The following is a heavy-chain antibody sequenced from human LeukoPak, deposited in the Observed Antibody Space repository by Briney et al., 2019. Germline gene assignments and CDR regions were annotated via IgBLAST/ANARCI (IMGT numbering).Heavy chain of an antibody. D-gene: IGHD3-22*01. J-gene: IGHJ1*01. CDR2: ISGSTGSR. V-gene: IGHV3-23*01. CDR1: TSILGREA. Sequence: PGRSMRLSCARVTSILGREALSWDRQAQGRGLEWVSSISGSTGSRYSADSVKGRFTISRDNSKNTLYLQMTSLRAEDMAGYCCALYFDTSGASSRYAEYWHHCGQGTLVIVSS. CDR3: ALYFDTSGASSRYAEYWHH.